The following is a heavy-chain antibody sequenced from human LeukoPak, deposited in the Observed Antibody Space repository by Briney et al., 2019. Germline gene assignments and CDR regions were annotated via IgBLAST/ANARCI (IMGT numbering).Heavy chain of an antibody. V-gene: IGHV1-8*01. CDR2: MNPNSGNT. Sequence: ASVKVSCKASGYTFTSYDINWVRRATGQGLEWMGWMNPNSGNTGYAQKFQGRVTMTRNTSISTAYMGLSSLRSEDTAVYYCARGPHYYDSSGYDSRFDYWGQGTLVTVSS. J-gene: IGHJ4*02. D-gene: IGHD3-22*01. CDR1: GYTFTSYD. CDR3: ARGPHYYDSSGYDSRFDY.